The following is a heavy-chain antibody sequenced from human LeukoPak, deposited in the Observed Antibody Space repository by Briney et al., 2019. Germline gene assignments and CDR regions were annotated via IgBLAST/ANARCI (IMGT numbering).Heavy chain of an antibody. Sequence: QPGGSLRLSCAAAGFTFSNYGLSWVRQGPGKGLEWVSGISDSGGITNYADSVKGRFTISRDNSKNTLYLQMNSLGAEDTAVYYCARRLPASRWAIDYWGQGTRVTVSS. CDR3: ARRLPASRWAIDY. CDR2: ISDSGGIT. D-gene: IGHD1-1*01. J-gene: IGHJ4*02. CDR1: GFTFSNYG. V-gene: IGHV3-23*01.